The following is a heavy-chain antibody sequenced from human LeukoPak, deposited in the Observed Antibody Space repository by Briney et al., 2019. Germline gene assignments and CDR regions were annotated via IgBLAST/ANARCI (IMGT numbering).Heavy chain of an antibody. D-gene: IGHD3-22*01. CDR2: IYTTGST. CDR3: ARFYYDTSGYYFDY. Sequence: PSETLSLTCTVSGGSISSYYWNWIRQPAGKGLEWIGRIYTTGSTNYNPSLKSRVTMSVDTSKNQFSLKLSSVTAADTAVYYCARFYYDTSGYYFDYWGQGTLVTVSS. J-gene: IGHJ4*02. V-gene: IGHV4-4*07. CDR1: GGSISSYY.